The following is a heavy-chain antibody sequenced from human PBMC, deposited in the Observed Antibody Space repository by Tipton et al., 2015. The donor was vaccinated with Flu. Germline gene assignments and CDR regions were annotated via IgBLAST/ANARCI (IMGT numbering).Heavy chain of an antibody. D-gene: IGHD1-7*01. CDR3: ASFISEYNWNYGEGLDY. J-gene: IGHJ4*02. CDR2: IYHSGST. V-gene: IGHV4-38-2*02. Sequence: LSLTCTVSGASISSGYYWGWIRQPPGKGLEWIGSIYHSGSTYYNPSLKSRVTISVDTSKNQFSLKLSSVTAADTAVYYCASFISEYNWNYGEGLDYWGQGTLVTVSS. CDR1: GASISSGYY.